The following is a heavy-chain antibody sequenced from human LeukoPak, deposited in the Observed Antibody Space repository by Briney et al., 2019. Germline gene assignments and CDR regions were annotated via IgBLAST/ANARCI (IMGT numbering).Heavy chain of an antibody. V-gene: IGHV3-23*01. CDR3: AKPSLISAAFDY. J-gene: IGHJ4*02. D-gene: IGHD2-2*01. CDR2: ISGSGGST. Sequence: GGSLRLSCAASGXTFSSYAMSWVRQAPGKGQEWVSAISGSGGSTYYADSVKGRFTISRDNSKNTLYLQMNSLRAEDTAVYYCAKPSLISAAFDYWGQGTLVTVSS. CDR1: GXTFSSYA.